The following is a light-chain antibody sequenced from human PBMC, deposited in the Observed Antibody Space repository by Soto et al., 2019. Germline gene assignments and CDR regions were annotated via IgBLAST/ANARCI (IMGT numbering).Light chain of an antibody. CDR1: SSDVGGYNY. CDR2: DVS. Sequence: QSALTQAASVSGSPGQSITISCNGTSSDVGGYNYVSWYQQHPGKAPKLMIFDVSNRPSGVSNRFSGSKSGNTASLTISGLQAEDEADYYCSSYTSSSTVVFGGGTKLTVL. CDR3: SSYTSSSTVV. V-gene: IGLV2-14*01. J-gene: IGLJ2*01.